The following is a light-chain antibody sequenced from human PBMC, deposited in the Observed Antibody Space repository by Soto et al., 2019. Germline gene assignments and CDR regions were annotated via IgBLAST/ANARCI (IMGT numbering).Light chain of an antibody. Sequence: QSVLTQPPSASGSPGQSVTISCTGTSSDVGGYNYVSWYQQHPGKAPKLMIYEVTKRPSWVPDRFSGSKSGNTASLTVSGLQAEEEADYYCGSYAGSSKRVFGTGTKLTVL. CDR3: GSYAGSSKRV. CDR2: EVT. V-gene: IGLV2-8*01. CDR1: SSDVGGYNY. J-gene: IGLJ1*01.